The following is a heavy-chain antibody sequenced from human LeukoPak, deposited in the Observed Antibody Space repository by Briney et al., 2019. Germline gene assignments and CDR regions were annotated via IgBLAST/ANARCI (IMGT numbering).Heavy chain of an antibody. Sequence: GGSLRLSCAASGFTFSSYGMHWVRQAPGKGLEWVAFIRYDGSNKYYADSVKGRFTISRDNSKNTLYLQMNSLRAEDTAVYYCAKDFSGYGDNGPLDYWGQGTLVTVSS. CDR1: GFTFSSYG. CDR3: AKDFSGYGDNGPLDY. J-gene: IGHJ4*02. D-gene: IGHD4-17*01. CDR2: IRYDGSNK. V-gene: IGHV3-30*02.